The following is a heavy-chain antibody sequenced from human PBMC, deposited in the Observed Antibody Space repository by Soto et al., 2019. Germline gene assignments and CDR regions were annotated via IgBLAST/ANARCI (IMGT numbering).Heavy chain of an antibody. J-gene: IGHJ4*01. CDR3: VAGPDHAKSAY. V-gene: IGHV4-59*11. CDR1: GGSISDHY. Sequence: SETLSLTCTVSGGSISDHYLSWTRQPPGKGLGWIGYGLRHEFVGTNPSLTSRVAISVDTSKKQFSLRLNSVTAADTAVYYCVAGPDHAKSAYWGQGTLVTVSS. CDR2: GLRHEFV.